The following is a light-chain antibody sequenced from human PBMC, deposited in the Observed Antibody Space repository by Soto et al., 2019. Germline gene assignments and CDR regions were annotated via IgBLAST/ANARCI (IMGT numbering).Light chain of an antibody. CDR1: QSVRSTF. Sequence: VLPQSPDTLSLSPGDRATLSCRASQSVRSTFLAWYQQKPGQAPRLLIYGASNRATGIPDRFSGSGSGTDFTLTISRLEPEDFAVYYCQQYGSSGTFGQGTKVDIK. CDR3: QQYGSSGT. CDR2: GAS. V-gene: IGKV3-20*01. J-gene: IGKJ1*01.